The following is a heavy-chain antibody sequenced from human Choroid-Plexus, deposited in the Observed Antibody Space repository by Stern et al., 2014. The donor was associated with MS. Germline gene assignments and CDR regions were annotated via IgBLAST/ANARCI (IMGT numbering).Heavy chain of an antibody. CDR3: AKDRQYLTYFFDH. CDR2: VSYDGSNK. D-gene: IGHD2/OR15-2a*01. V-gene: IGHV3-30*18. J-gene: IGHJ5*02. CDR1: GFTFGSCA. Sequence: VHLVESGGGVVQPGRPLRLSCVASGFTFGSCAMHWVRQAPGKGLEWVAGVSYDGSNKYYGDSVKGRFTISRDNSQNTLYMQMSSLRPEDTAVYYCAKDRQYLTYFFDHWGQGSLVTVSS.